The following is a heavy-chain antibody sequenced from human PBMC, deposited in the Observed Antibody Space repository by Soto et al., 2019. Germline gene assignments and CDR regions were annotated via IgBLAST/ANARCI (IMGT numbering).Heavy chain of an antibody. Sequence: VASVKVSCKASGYTFTSYGISWVRQAPGQGLEWMGWISAYNGNTNYAQKLQGRVTMTTDTSTSTAYMELRSLRSDDTAVYYCARDRTRAAAGTLYYYYGMDVWGQGTTVTVSS. CDR2: ISAYNGNT. J-gene: IGHJ6*02. D-gene: IGHD6-13*01. V-gene: IGHV1-18*04. CDR1: GYTFTSYG. CDR3: ARDRTRAAAGTLYYYYGMDV.